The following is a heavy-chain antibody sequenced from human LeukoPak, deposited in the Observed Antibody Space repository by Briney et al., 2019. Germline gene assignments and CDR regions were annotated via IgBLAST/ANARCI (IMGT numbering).Heavy chain of an antibody. CDR2: IYIDERT. CDR3: VRHLSGECTTDCYSPDAYDV. J-gene: IGHJ3*01. V-gene: IGHV3-53*01. Sequence: PGGSLRLSCAASGFSVSKVYMTWVRQTPGKGLEWVSTIYIDERTYYAESVQGRFTLSRDFLKNTLSLQMDSLRVDDSAIYYCVRHLSGECTTDCYSPDAYDVWGHGTMVTVS. D-gene: IGHD2-15*01. CDR1: GFSVSKVY.